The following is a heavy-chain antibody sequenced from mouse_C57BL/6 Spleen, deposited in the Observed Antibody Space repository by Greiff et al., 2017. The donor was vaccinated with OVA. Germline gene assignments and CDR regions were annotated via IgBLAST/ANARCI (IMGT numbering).Heavy chain of an antibody. CDR3: ARPLLHPDMED. CDR2: INPGNGGT. V-gene: IGHV1-53*01. Sequence: VQLQQPGTELVKPGASVKLSCKASGYTFTGYCMHWVKQRPGQGLEWIGNINPGNGGTNYNAKFKSKATLTVDKSSNTAYMQLSSLTSEDSAVDYCARPLLHPDMEDRGQATSVTVDS. CDR1: GYTFTGYC. J-gene: IGHJ4*01. D-gene: IGHD2-10*01.